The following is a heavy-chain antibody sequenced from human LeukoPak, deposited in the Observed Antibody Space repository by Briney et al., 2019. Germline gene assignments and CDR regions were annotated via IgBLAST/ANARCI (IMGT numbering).Heavy chain of an antibody. J-gene: IGHJ4*02. CDR1: GFTFSSYA. CDR2: ISGSGGST. V-gene: IGHV3-23*01. CDR3: AKDLDIVVVPAAMKNY. D-gene: IGHD2-2*03. Sequence: GGSLRLSCAAFGFTFSSYAMSWVRQAPGKGLEWVSAISGSGGSTYYADSVKGRFTISRDNSKNTLYLQMNSLRAEDTAVYYCAKDLDIVVVPAAMKNYWGQGTLVTVS.